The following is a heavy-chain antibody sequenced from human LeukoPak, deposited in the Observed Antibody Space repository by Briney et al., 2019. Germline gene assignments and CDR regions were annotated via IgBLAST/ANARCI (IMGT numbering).Heavy chain of an antibody. CDR1: GSSVSSDSYY. CDR2: IYYSATT. J-gene: IGHJ4*02. Sequence: SETLSLTCTVSGSSVSSDSYYWSWIRQPPGKGLEWIGYIYYSATTNYNTSLNSRVTISVDTSKKQFCLKQSSVTAADTAVYYCASFRFFDSSGYRNWGQGILVTVSS. CDR3: ASFRFFDSSGYRN. V-gene: IGHV4-61*01. D-gene: IGHD3-22*01.